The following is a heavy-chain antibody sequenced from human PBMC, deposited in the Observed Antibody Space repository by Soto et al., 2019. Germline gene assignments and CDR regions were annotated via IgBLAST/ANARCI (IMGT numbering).Heavy chain of an antibody. D-gene: IGHD2-15*01. V-gene: IGHV4-39*01. Sequence: QVRLQESGPGLVKPSETLSLTCTVSGDSIGSVKYHWGWIRQSPGKGLEWIGSMYSTGSTQYNPSLKSRVTMSVDTCTNQFSLKLRSVTAADTAIYYCARRPVRGGNSGVGFDPWGQGTLVTVSS. J-gene: IGHJ5*02. CDR3: ARRPVRGGNSGVGFDP. CDR2: MYSTGST. CDR1: GDSIGSVKYH.